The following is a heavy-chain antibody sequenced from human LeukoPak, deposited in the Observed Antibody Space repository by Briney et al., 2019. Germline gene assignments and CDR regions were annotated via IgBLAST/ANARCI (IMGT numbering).Heavy chain of an antibody. V-gene: IGHV4-4*02. J-gene: IGHJ4*02. CDR3: ARVSRYYDILTGYYPLYYFDY. D-gene: IGHD3-9*01. CDR2: IYHSGST. Sequence: PSETLSLTCAVSGGSISSSNWWSWVRQPPGKGLEWIGEIYHSGSTNYNPSLKSRVTISVDKSKNQFSLKLSSVTAADTAVYYCARVSRYYDILTGYYPLYYFDYWGQGTLVTVSS. CDR1: GGSISSSNW.